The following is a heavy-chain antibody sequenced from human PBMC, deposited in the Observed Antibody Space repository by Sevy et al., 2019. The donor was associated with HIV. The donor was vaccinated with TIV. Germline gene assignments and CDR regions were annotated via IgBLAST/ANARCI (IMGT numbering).Heavy chain of an antibody. CDR3: ARDAPDIVVVPAAFYLDY. V-gene: IGHV4-4*07. D-gene: IGHD2-2*01. J-gene: IGHJ4*02. Sequence: SETLSLTCTVSGGSISSYYWSWIRQPAGKGLEWIGRIYTSGSTNYNPSLKSRVTMSVDTSKNQFSLKLSSVTAADTAVYYCARDAPDIVVVPAAFYLDYWGQGTLVTVSS. CDR1: GGSISSYY. CDR2: IYTSGST.